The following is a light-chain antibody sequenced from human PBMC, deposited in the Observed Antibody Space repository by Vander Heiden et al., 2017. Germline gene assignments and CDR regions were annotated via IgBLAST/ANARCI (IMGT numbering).Light chain of an antibody. Sequence: SYVLTQPPSVSVAPGKTARITCGGNNIESKSVHWYQQKPGQAPVVVVYDDSDRPSGIPERFAGSNSGNTATLTISGVEAGDEADYYCQVWDLSGDQVSGGGTKLTV. CDR1: NIESKS. J-gene: IGLJ2*01. CDR3: QVWDLSGDQV. CDR2: DDS. V-gene: IGLV3-21*03.